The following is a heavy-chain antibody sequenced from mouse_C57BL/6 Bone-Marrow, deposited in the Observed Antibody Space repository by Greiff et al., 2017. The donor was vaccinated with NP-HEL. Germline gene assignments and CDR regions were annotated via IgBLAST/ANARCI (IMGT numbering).Heavy chain of an antibody. J-gene: IGHJ1*03. CDR3: ARWGGGRYWYFDV. Sequence: QVQLQQSGAELVKPGASVKLSCKASGYTFTSYWMHWVKQRPGQGLEWIGMIHPNSGSTNYNEKFKSKATLTVDKSSSTAYMQLSSLTSEDSAVYYCARWGGGRYWYFDVWGTGTTVTVSS. CDR1: GYTFTSYW. CDR2: IHPNSGST. D-gene: IGHD1-1*02. V-gene: IGHV1-64*01.